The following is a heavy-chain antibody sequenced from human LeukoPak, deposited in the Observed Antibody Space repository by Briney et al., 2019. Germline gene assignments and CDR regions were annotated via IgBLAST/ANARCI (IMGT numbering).Heavy chain of an antibody. Sequence: ASVKVSCKASGYTFTSYGISWVRQAPGQGLEWMGWISAYNGNTNYAQKLRGRVTMTTDTSTSTAYMELRSLRSDDTAVYYCASYLGAYYDFWSGYYGMDVWGQGTTVTVSS. D-gene: IGHD3-3*01. CDR2: ISAYNGNT. V-gene: IGHV1-18*01. CDR3: ASYLGAYYDFWSGYYGMDV. CDR1: GYTFTSYG. J-gene: IGHJ6*02.